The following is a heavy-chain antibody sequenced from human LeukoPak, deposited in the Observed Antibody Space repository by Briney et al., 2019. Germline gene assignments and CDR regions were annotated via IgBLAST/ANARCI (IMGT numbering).Heavy chain of an antibody. Sequence: GGSLRLSCAASGFSFRNYAMNWVRQVPGKGLEWVSGIGGGSISIHYADSVKGRFTIFRDNSRNTLYLQMNSLRAEDTAIYYCAKRAAVTATRYFDSWGQGTLVTVSS. CDR2: IGGGSISI. V-gene: IGHV3-23*01. CDR3: AKRAAVTATRYFDS. CDR1: GFSFRNYA. J-gene: IGHJ4*02. D-gene: IGHD2-21*02.